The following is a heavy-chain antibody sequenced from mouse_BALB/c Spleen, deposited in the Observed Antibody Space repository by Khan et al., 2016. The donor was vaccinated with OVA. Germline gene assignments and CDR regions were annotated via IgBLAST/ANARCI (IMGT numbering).Heavy chain of an antibody. J-gene: IGHJ4*01. CDR1: GYSITSDYA. V-gene: IGHV3-2*02. CDR2: ISYGGST. Sequence: EVQLVESGPGLVKPSQSLSLTCTVTGYSITSDYAWDWIRQFPGNKLEWMGYISYGGSTSYNPSLKSRISITRDTSKNQFFLQLNSVTTEDTATYYCARKYYYGYAMDYWGQGTSVTVSS. CDR3: ARKYYYGYAMDY. D-gene: IGHD1-1*01.